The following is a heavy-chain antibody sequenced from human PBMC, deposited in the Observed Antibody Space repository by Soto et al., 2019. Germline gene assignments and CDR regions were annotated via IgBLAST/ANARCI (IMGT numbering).Heavy chain of an antibody. D-gene: IGHD6-19*01. CDR1: GCNFKKFG. CDR2: ISCCGGSA. CDR3: AKADGQQWLIPHLDN. V-gene: IGHV3-23*01. J-gene: IGHJ4*02. Sequence: EVQLLESGGGVVQPGGSLRLSCVASGCNFKKFGMAWVRQAVGEGLAWVSGISCCGGSASYADSVKGRFSIARDDSKNTVSLQLNSLRVEDTAQYYCAKADGQQWLIPHLDNWGQGTLVTVS.